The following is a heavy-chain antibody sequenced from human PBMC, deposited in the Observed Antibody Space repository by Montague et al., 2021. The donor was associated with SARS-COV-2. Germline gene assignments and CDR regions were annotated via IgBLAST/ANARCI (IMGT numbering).Heavy chain of an antibody. Sequence: SETQSLTCTVAGDSISYFYWSWIRQPAGKGLEWIGRVSASGSTNYNPSLNSRVTMSVDTTKKQFPLRLSPVTAADTAVYYWARDVVAAPGTFDYWGQGTLVTVSS. CDR1: GDSISYFY. V-gene: IGHV4-4*07. J-gene: IGHJ4*02. D-gene: IGHD6-13*01. CDR3: ARDVVAAPGTFDY. CDR2: VSASGST.